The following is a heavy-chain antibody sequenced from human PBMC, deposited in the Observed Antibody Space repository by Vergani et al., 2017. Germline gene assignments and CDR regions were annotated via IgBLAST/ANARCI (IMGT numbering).Heavy chain of an antibody. D-gene: IGHD2-2*01. J-gene: IGHJ4*02. CDR3: AKDHGQLLSGGVGLFDY. V-gene: IGHV3-30*02. CDR2: IRYDGSNK. CDR1: GFTFSSYG. Sequence: QVQLVESGGGVVQPGGSLRLSCAASGFTFSSYGMHWVRQAPGKGLEWVAFIRYDGSNKYYADSVKGRFTISRDNSKNTLYLQMNSLRAEDTAVYYCAKDHGQLLSGGVGLFDYWGQGTLVTVSS.